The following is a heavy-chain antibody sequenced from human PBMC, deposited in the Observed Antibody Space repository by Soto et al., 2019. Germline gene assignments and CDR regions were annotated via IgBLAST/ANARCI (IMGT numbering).Heavy chain of an antibody. Sequence: QLQLQESGPGLVKPSETLSLTCTVSGGSISSSSYYWGWIRQPPGKGLEWIGSIYYSGRTYYNPSIMSRVTIAVDTSKNQFSLKLSSVTAADTAVYYCARLTGHSGSYLYYWGQGTLVTVSS. CDR2: IYYSGRT. J-gene: IGHJ4*02. V-gene: IGHV4-39*01. D-gene: IGHD1-26*01. CDR3: ARLTGHSGSYLYY. CDR1: GGSISSSSYY.